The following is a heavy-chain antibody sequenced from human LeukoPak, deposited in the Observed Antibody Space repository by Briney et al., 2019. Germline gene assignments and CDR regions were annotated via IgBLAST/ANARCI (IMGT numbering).Heavy chain of an antibody. J-gene: IGHJ5*02. CDR3: ARGKVFGVVPNWFDP. D-gene: IGHD3-3*01. CDR1: GGSISSGDYY. V-gene: IGHV4-30-4*08. CDR2: IYYSGST. Sequence: SETLSLTCTVSGGSISSGDYYWSWIRPPPGKGLEWIGYIYYSGSTYYNPSLKSRVTISVDTSKSQFSLKLSSVTAADTAVYYCARGKVFGVVPNWFDPWGQRTLVTVSS.